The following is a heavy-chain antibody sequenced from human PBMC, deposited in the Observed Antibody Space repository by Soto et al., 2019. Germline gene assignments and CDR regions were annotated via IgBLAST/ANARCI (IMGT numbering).Heavy chain of an antibody. CDR1: GYTFTSYG. D-gene: IGHD3-22*01. CDR2: ISAYNGNT. CDR3: ARDSSEDDSSGSFFDY. J-gene: IGHJ4*02. V-gene: IGHV1-18*01. Sequence: QVQLVQSGAEVQKPGSSVKVSCKASGYTFTSYGISWVRQAPGQGLEWMGWISAYNGNTNYAQKLQGRVTMTTDTSTSTGYIELRSLRSDDTAVYYCARDSSEDDSSGSFFDYCGQGTLVTVSS.